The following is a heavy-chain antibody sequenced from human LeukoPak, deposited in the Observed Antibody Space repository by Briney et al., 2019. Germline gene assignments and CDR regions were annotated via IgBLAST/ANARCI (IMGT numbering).Heavy chain of an antibody. CDR3: AKGTSSSCYSAPNY. Sequence: GGSLRLSCATSGFTFSSYAMNWVRQAPGKGLEWVSAICSNDNNTYYANSVKGRFTISRDNSKNTLSLQLNSLRAEDTAVYYCAKGTSSSCYSAPNYWGQGTLVTVSS. D-gene: IGHD2-15*01. CDR2: ICSNDNNT. V-gene: IGHV3-23*01. J-gene: IGHJ4*02. CDR1: GFTFSSYA.